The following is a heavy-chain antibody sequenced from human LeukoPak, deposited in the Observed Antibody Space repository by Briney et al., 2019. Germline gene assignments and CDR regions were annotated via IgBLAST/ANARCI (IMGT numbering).Heavy chain of an antibody. CDR2: IYPGDSDT. CDR3: ARRVIRGVNWFDP. V-gene: IGHV5-51*01. D-gene: IGHD3-10*01. CDR1: GYHFTNYW. J-gene: IGHJ5*02. Sequence: GESLKILCKGSGYHFTNYWIGWVRQMPGKGLEWMGIIYPGDSDTRYSPSFQGQVTISADKSISTAYLQWSSLKASDTAMYYCARRVIRGVNWFDPWGQGTLVTVSS.